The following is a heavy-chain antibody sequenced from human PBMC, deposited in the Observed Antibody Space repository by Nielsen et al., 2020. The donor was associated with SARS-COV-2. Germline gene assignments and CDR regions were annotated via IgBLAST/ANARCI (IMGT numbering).Heavy chain of an antibody. V-gene: IGHV1-69*13. CDR3: ACERVGGMDV. J-gene: IGHJ6*02. CDR2: IIPIFGTA. CDR1: GYTFTSYG. Sequence: SVKVSCKASGYTFTSYGISWVRQAPGQGLEWMGGIIPIFGTANYAQKFQGRVTITADESTSTAYMELRSLRSDDTAVYYCACERVGGMDVWGQGTTVTVSS.